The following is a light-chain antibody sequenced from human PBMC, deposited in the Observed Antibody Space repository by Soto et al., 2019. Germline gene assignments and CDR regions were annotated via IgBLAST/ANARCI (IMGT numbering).Light chain of an antibody. CDR2: GAS. Sequence: EIVMTQSPATLSVSPGERATVSCRASQSVNSNLAWYQQKPGQAPRLLIYGASTRATGIPARFSGSGSGTEFTITISSLQSEDSAVYYCQQYNSWPPKYTFGQGTKLEIK. J-gene: IGKJ2*01. CDR1: QSVNSN. CDR3: QQYNSWPPKYT. V-gene: IGKV3-15*01.